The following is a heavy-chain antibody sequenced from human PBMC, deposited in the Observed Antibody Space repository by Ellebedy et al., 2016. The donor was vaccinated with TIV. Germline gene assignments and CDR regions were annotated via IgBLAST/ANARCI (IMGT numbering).Heavy chain of an antibody. D-gene: IGHD3-16*01. J-gene: IGHJ6*02. CDR2: IGTTGNTV. CDR3: ARVRGTYAYGMDV. V-gene: IGHV3-48*02. CDR1: GLTFSSHS. Sequence: PGGSLRLSCAASGLTFSSHSMNWVRQAPWKGLEWVSCIGTTGNTVYYADSVKGRFTISRDNAMNSLYLEMNSLRDEDTVVYYCARVRGTYAYGMDVWGQGTTVTVSS.